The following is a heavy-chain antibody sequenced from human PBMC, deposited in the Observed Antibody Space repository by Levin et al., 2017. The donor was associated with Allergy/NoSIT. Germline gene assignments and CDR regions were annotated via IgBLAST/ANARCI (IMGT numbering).Heavy chain of an antibody. D-gene: IGHD3-3*01. J-gene: IGHJ2*01. Sequence: PGESLKISCAASGFAFSSYAMSWVRQAPGKGLEWVSGISVSGVSTHYADSVKGRFIISRDNPKNTLYLQMNSLRAEDTAVYYCAKARHYDFWSPELWGRGTLVTISS. CDR3: AKARHYDFWSPEL. V-gene: IGHV3-23*01. CDR1: GFAFSSYA. CDR2: ISVSGVST.